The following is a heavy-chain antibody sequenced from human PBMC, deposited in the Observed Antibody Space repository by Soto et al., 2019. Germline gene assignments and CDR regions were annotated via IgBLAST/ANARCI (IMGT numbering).Heavy chain of an antibody. V-gene: IGHV1-24*01. CDR2: FDPEDGET. D-gene: IGHD2-15*01. J-gene: IGHJ3*02. Sequence: ASVKVSCKVSGYTLSGLSMRWVRQAPGQGLEWMGGFDPEDGETIYAQKFQGRVTMTEDTSTDTAYMELSSLRSEDTAVYYCATASRPLSGSRIVLTGAFDIWGQGTMVTVSS. CDR1: GYTLSGLS. CDR3: ATASRPLSGSRIVLTGAFDI.